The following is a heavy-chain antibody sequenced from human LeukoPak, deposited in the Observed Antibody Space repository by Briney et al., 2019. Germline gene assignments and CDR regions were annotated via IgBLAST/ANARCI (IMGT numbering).Heavy chain of an antibody. D-gene: IGHD3-22*01. CDR2: ISGSGGST. Sequence: GGSLRLSCAASGFTFSSYAMHWVRQAPGKGLEWVSAISGSGGSTYYADSVKGRFTISRDNSKNTLYLQMNSLRAEDTAVYYCAKGRYYYDSSGWYYFDYWGQGTLVTVSS. CDR3: AKGRYYYDSSGWYYFDY. CDR1: GFTFSSYA. V-gene: IGHV3-23*01. J-gene: IGHJ4*02.